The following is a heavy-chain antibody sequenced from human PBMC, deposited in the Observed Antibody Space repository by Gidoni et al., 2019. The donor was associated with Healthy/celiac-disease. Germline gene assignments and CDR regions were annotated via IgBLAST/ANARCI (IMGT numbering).Heavy chain of an antibody. D-gene: IGHD6-13*01. CDR2: INPNSGGT. Sequence: QVQLVQSGAEVKKPGASVKVSCKASGYTFTGSYMHWVRKAPGQGLEWMGWINPNSGGTNYAQKFQGWVTMTRDTSISTAYMELSRLRSDDTAVYYCARDIRPLPSIAAAGTSGSRGMDVWGQGTTVTVSS. CDR3: ARDIRPLPSIAAAGTSGSRGMDV. J-gene: IGHJ6*02. V-gene: IGHV1-2*04. CDR1: GYTFTGSY.